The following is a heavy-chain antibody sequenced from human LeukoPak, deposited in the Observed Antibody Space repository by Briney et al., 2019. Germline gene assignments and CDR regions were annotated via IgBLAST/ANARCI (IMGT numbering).Heavy chain of an antibody. Sequence: SSETLSLTCTVSGGSISSYYWSWIRQPPGKGLEWIGYIYYSGSTNYNPSLKSRVTISVDTSKNQFSLKLSSVTAADTAVYYCARNYYDSSGYYHAEYFQHWGQGTLVTVSS. CDR1: GGSISSYY. CDR2: IYYSGST. J-gene: IGHJ1*01. CDR3: ARNYYDSSGYYHAEYFQH. D-gene: IGHD3-22*01. V-gene: IGHV4-59*12.